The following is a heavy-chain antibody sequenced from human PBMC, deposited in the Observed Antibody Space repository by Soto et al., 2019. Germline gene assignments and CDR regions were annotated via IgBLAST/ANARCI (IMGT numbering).Heavy chain of an antibody. CDR1: GFTFSSYA. D-gene: IGHD4-4*01. Sequence: GGSLRLSCAASGFTFSSYAMSWVRQAPGKGLEWVSAISGSGGSTYYADSVKGRFTISRDNSKNTLYLQMNSLRAEDTAVSYCPNGHYDDNYTYNWFDPWGKGTMVTVSS. J-gene: IGHJ5*02. V-gene: IGHV3-23*01. CDR3: PNGHYDDNYTYNWFDP. CDR2: ISGSGGST.